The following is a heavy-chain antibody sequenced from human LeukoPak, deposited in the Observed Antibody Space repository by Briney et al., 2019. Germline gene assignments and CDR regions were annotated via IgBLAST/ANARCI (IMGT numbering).Heavy chain of an antibody. CDR1: GASISSTNW. CDR2: IYHTGST. V-gene: IGHV4-4*02. Sequence: SGTLSLTCAVSGASISSTNWWSWVRQPPGKGLEWIGEIYHTGSTKYNPSLESRVTISVDKSNNQSSVRLSSVTAADTAVYYCARDFYQTHALDVWGQGTLVTVSS. J-gene: IGHJ3*01. D-gene: IGHD3-16*02. CDR3: ARDFYQTHALDV.